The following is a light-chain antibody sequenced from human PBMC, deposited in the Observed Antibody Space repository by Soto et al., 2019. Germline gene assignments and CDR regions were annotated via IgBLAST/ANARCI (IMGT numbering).Light chain of an antibody. J-gene: IGKJ2*01. CDR1: QSPEYSDGNTY. Sequence: DVVMTQSPLSLPVTLGQPASISCRSSQSPEYSDGNTYLNWFQQRPGQSPRRLIYKVSNRDSGVPDRFSGSGSGTDFTLRISSVEAEDVGVYYCMQGTHWPYTFGQGTKREIK. CDR2: KVS. V-gene: IGKV2-30*01. CDR3: MQGTHWPYT.